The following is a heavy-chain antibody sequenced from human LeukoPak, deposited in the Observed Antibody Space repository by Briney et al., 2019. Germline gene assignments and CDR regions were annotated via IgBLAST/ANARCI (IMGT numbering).Heavy chain of an antibody. CDR2: IYYSGST. V-gene: IGHV4-39*07. D-gene: IGHD2-15*01. CDR3: ASLVVSYYMDV. J-gene: IGHJ6*03. CDR1: GGSISSSSYY. Sequence: SETLSLTCTVSGGSISSSSYYWGWIRQPPGKGLEWIGSIYYSGSTYYDPSLKSRVTISVDTSKNQFSLKLSSVTAADTAVYYCASLVVSYYMDVWGKGTTVTVSS.